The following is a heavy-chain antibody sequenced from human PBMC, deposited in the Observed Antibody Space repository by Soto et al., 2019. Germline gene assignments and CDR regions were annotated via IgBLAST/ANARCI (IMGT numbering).Heavy chain of an antibody. CDR1: AGSIISSGYY. Sequence: QVQLQESVPGVVTPSQTLSLTCTVSAGSIISSGYYWSWIRQHPGKGLEWIGYIYYSGSTYYNPSLKSRVTISVDTSKNQFSLKLNSVTAADTAVYYCARGQRSAYDWRPDYWGQGTLVTVSS. J-gene: IGHJ4*02. CDR2: IYYSGST. CDR3: ARGQRSAYDWRPDY. V-gene: IGHV4-31*03. D-gene: IGHD5-12*01.